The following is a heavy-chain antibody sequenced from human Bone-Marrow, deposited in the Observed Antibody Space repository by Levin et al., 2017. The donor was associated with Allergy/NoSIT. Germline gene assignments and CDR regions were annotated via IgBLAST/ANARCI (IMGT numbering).Heavy chain of an antibody. J-gene: IGHJ4*02. CDR3: ARGGSNSSGYYGTFDY. CDR1: GGSISSYY. Sequence: PGGSLRLSCTVSGGSISSYYWSWIRQPPGKGLEWIGYIYYSGSTNYNPSLKSRVTISVDTSKNQFSLKLSSVTAADTAVYYCARGGSNSSGYYGTFDYWGQGTLVTVSS. D-gene: IGHD3-22*01. V-gene: IGHV4-59*01. CDR2: IYYSGST.